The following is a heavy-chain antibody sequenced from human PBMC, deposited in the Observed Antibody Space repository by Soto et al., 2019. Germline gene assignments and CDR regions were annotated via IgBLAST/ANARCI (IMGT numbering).Heavy chain of an antibody. CDR2: IKSINHGGTT. V-gene: IGHV3-15*01. D-gene: IGHD3-16*02. Sequence: EVQLVESGGGLVKPGGSLRLSCAASGVNFVHLWMTWVRQAPGKGLEWVGRIKSINHGGTTDYAAPVKGRVTISRDDSKNTLYLQLSSLKTEDTGVYYCTTDRPLKGGGVIATWGQGTMVTVSS. CDR1: GVNFVHLW. J-gene: IGHJ3*01. CDR3: TTDRPLKGGGVIAT.